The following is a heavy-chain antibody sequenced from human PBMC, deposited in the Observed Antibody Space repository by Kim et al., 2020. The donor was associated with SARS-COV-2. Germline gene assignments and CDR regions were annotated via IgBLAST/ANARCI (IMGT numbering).Heavy chain of an antibody. V-gene: IGHV3-13*04. D-gene: IGHD6-13*01. Sequence: GGSLRLSCVVSGFSFSRFDMSWVRQRPGKGLEWVAATGTTDNTFYSVSAKGRFSFSRKAATSSFYLQMHSLTAGATAFYYCARSTAAARFRLAVLGQGTT. CDR2: TGTTDNT. CDR1: GFSFSRFD. CDR3: ARSTAAARFRLAV. J-gene: IGHJ6*02.